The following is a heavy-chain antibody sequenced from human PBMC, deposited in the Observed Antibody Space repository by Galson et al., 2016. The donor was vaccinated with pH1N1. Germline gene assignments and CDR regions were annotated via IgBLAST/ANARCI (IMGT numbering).Heavy chain of an antibody. CDR3: AKTVGSTLGH. CDR1: GFTFSSNA. D-gene: IGHD2-15*01. CDR2: ISNDALTT. J-gene: IGHJ4*02. Sequence: SLRLSCATSGFTFSSNAMSWVRQAPGKGLEWNSTISNDALTTYYADSVKGRFTISRDNSKKTAYLQMNTLSAEDTAVYFCAKTVGSTLGHWGQGTLVTVSS. V-gene: IGHV3-23*01.